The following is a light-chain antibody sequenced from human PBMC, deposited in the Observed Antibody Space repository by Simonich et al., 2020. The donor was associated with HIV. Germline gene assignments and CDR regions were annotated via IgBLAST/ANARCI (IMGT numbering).Light chain of an antibody. CDR2: QDS. Sequence: QSALTQPASVSGAHGQSINLACTGTTSDFGCSNFVSWYQQHTGKAPKLMIYQDSKRPSGVSNRCSGSKSGNTASLTISGREAEDEADYYCCSYAGSSPYVVFGGGTKLTIL. V-gene: IGLV2-23*01. CDR3: CSYAGSSPYVV. CDR1: TSDFGCSNF. J-gene: IGLJ2*01.